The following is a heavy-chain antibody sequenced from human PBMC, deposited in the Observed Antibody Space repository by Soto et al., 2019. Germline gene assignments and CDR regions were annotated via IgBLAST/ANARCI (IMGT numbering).Heavy chain of an antibody. D-gene: IGHD2-8*01. J-gene: IGHJ6*01. Sequence: GGSRRLSGVASGISYSSYGIHWDHQGTVNVQDSMVVISYDGCNKDYADSVKDRFTISRDNSKHTLYLQMNSLRVEYTAVYYCPRDVGTNGAPYYYYYGMDLWGQGYTVT. CDR2: ISYDGCNK. CDR1: GISYSSYG. CDR3: PRDVGTNGAPYYYYYGMDL. V-gene: IGHV3-30*03.